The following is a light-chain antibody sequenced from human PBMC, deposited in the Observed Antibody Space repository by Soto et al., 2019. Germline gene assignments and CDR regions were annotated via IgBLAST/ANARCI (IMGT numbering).Light chain of an antibody. CDR2: KIS. V-gene: IGKV2-24*01. CDR1: RSLVHSDGNTY. Sequence: DVVMTQTQLSSPVALGQSASISCRSSRSLVHSDGNTYLSWLHQRPGQPPSLLIYKISNRSSGVPDRFSGSGAGTDFTLKISWVEAEDVAVYYCTQATHFPRTFGQGTKLEIK. CDR3: TQATHFPRT. J-gene: IGKJ1*01.